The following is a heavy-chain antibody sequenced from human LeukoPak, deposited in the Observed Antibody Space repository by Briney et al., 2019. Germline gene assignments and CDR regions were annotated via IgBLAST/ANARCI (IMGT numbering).Heavy chain of an antibody. CDR3: ARDRLGDVSGSYFEDY. Sequence: SETLSLTCTVSGGSISSYYWSWIRQPPGKGLEWIGYIYYSGSTNYNPSLKSRVTISVDTSKNQFSLKLSSVTAADTAVYYCARDRLGDVSGSYFEDYWGQGTLVTVSS. CDR2: IYYSGST. CDR1: GGSISSYY. D-gene: IGHD3-16*01. J-gene: IGHJ4*02. V-gene: IGHV4-59*12.